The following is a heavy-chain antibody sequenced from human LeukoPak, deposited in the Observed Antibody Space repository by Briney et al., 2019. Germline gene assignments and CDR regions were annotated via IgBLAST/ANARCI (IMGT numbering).Heavy chain of an antibody. Sequence: GGSLRLSCAASGFTVSSNYMSWVRQAPGTGLEWVSVIYSGGSTYYADSVKGRFTISRDNSKNTLYLQMNSLRAEDTAVYYCARDQGYCSRTSCYYFDYWGQGTLVTVSS. D-gene: IGHD2-2*01. CDR1: GFTVSSNY. J-gene: IGHJ4*02. CDR2: IYSGGST. CDR3: ARDQGYCSRTSCYYFDY. V-gene: IGHV3-53*01.